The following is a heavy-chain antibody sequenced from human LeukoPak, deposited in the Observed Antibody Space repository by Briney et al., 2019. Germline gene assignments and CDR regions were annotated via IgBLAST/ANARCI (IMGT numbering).Heavy chain of an antibody. Sequence: ASVKVSCKVSGYTLTELSMHWVRQAPGKGPEWMGGFDPEDGETIYAQKFQGRVTMTEDTSTDTAYMELSSLRSEDTAVYYCATALRSGWYGGDFDYWGQGTLVTVSS. V-gene: IGHV1-24*01. CDR2: FDPEDGET. CDR3: ATALRSGWYGGDFDY. J-gene: IGHJ4*02. D-gene: IGHD6-19*01. CDR1: GYTLTELS.